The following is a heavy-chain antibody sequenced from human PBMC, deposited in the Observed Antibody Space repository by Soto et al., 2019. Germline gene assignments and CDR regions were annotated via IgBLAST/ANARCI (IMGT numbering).Heavy chain of an antibody. J-gene: IGHJ4*02. CDR3: ARRLGSTAPFFDS. D-gene: IGHD1-26*01. Sequence: QVHLVQSGAEEKRPGASVKVSCKASGYTLTSYYMDWVRQAPGQGLEWMGKINPSVGTTTSAQKFQGRITMTRDTSTSTVYMELSSLRSEDTAVYYCARRLGSTAPFFDSWGQGSLVIVSS. CDR1: GYTLTSYY. CDR2: INPSVGTT. V-gene: IGHV1-46*01.